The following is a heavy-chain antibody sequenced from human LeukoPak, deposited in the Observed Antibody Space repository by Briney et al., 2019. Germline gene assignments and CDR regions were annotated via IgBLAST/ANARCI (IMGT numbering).Heavy chain of an antibody. Sequence: GRSLRPSCAASGFTFSSYGMHWVRQAPGKGLEWVAVISYDGSNKYYADSVKGRFTISRDNSKNTPYLQMNSLRAEDTAVYYCSSGFGELLQIDYWGQGTLVTVSS. CDR3: SSGFGELLQIDY. CDR2: ISYDGSNK. CDR1: GFTFSSYG. J-gene: IGHJ4*02. D-gene: IGHD3-10*01. V-gene: IGHV3-30*03.